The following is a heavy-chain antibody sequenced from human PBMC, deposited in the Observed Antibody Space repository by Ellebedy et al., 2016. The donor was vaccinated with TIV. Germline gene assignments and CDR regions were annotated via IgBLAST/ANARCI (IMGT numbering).Heavy chain of an antibody. V-gene: IGHV4-34*01. CDR3: ARGRPVVTSGNWFDP. D-gene: IGHD4-23*01. J-gene: IGHJ5*02. Sequence: MPSETLSLTCAVYGGSFSGYYWSWIRQPPGKGLEWIGEINHSGSTNYNPSLKSRVTVSVDTSKNQFSLKLSSVTAADTAVYYCARGRPVVTSGNWFDPWGQGTLVTVSS. CDR1: GGSFSGYY. CDR2: INHSGST.